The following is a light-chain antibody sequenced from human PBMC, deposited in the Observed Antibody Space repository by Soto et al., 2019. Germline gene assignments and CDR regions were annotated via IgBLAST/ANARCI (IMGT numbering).Light chain of an antibody. Sequence: DIPMTQSPSSVSASIGDRVTITCRASQDINSWLVWYQQNPGKAPKLLIYAASTLQSGVPSRFSGSGSGADFTLTISSLQPEDFATYYCQQASSVPPTFGGGTKVEIK. V-gene: IGKV1D-12*01. CDR1: QDINSW. J-gene: IGKJ4*01. CDR2: AAS. CDR3: QQASSVPPT.